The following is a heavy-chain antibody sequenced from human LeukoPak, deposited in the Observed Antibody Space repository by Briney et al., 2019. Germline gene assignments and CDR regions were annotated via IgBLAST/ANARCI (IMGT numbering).Heavy chain of an antibody. J-gene: IGHJ4*02. CDR3: ASSYGDYINFDY. CDR2: IYYSGST. Sequence: PSETLSLTCTVSGGSISSSSYYWVWIRQPPGKGLEWIGSIYYSGSTYYNPSLKSRVTISVDTSKNQFSLNLTSVTAADTAVYYCASSYGDYINFDYWGQGTLVTVSS. V-gene: IGHV4-39*07. D-gene: IGHD4-17*01. CDR1: GGSISSSSYY.